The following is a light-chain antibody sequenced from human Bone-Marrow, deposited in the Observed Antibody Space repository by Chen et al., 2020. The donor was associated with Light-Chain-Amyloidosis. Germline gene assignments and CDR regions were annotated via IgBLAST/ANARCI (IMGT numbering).Light chain of an antibody. Sequence: SYELTQPPSVSVSPGQTASITCSGDDLPTKYAYGYQQKPGQAPVLVIHRDTERPSGISERFSGSSSGTTATLTISGVQAEDEADYHCQSADSSGTYEVIFGGGTKLTVL. CDR3: QSADSSGTYEVI. CDR1: DLPTKY. V-gene: IGLV3-25*03. J-gene: IGLJ2*01. CDR2: RDT.